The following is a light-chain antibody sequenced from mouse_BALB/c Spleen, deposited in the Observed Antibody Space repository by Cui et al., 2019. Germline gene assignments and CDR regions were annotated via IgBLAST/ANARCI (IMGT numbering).Light chain of an antibody. J-gene: IGKJ2*01. CDR3: QQYSGYPLMST. CDR2: STS. V-gene: IGKV4-57-1*01. Sequence: ENVLTQSPALMSASPGEKVTMTCRASSSVSSSSLHWSQQKSGASPKLWIYSTSNLASGVPARFSGSGSGTSYSLTISSVEAEDAATYYCQQYSGYPLMSTFGGGTKLEIK. CDR1: SSVSSSS.